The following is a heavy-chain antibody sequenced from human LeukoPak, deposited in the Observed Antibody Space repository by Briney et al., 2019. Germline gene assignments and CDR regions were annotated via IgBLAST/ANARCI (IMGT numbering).Heavy chain of an antibody. CDR2: IKEDGSDK. CDR1: EFTFGNFW. J-gene: IGHJ4*02. Sequence: GGSLRHSCAASEFTFGNFWSTWVRQAPGKGLEWVANIKEDGSDKYYVDSVKGRFTISRDNARTSLYLQMNSLRAEDTAVYYCARDYRARLDYWGQGTLVTVSS. CDR3: ARDYRARLDY. V-gene: IGHV3-7*01.